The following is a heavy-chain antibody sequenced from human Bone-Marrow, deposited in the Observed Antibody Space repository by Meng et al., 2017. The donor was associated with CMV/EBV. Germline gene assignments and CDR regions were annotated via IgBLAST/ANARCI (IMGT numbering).Heavy chain of an antibody. CDR3: ARSGAPWGIAVAGTYWFDP. CDR2: IIPILGIA. V-gene: IGHV1-69*10. Sequence: SVKVSCKASGGTFSSYAISWVRQAPGQGLEWMGGIIPILGIANYAQKFQGRVTMTRNTSISTAYMELSSLRSEDTAVYYCARSGAPWGIAVAGTYWFDPWGQGTLVTVSS. J-gene: IGHJ5*02. D-gene: IGHD6-19*01. CDR1: GGTFSSYA.